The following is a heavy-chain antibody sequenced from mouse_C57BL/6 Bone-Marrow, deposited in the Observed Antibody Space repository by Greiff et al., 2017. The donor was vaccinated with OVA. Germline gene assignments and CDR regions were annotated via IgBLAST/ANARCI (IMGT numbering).Heavy chain of an antibody. CDR3: AREDYYYGSSYVGYAMDY. CDR2: IYPSDSET. J-gene: IGHJ4*01. Sequence: VQLQQPGAELVMPGASVKLSCKASGYTFTSYWMDWVKQRPGQGLEWIGNIYPSDSETHYNQKFKDKATLTVDKSSSTAYMQLSSLTSEDSAVYYCAREDYYYGSSYVGYAMDYWGQGTSVTVSS. D-gene: IGHD1-1*01. V-gene: IGHV1-61*01. CDR1: GYTFTSYW.